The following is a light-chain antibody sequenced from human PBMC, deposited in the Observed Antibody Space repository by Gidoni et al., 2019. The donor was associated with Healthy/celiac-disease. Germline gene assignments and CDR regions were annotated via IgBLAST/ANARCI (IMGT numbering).Light chain of an antibody. V-gene: IGKV3-15*01. CDR2: GAS. J-gene: IGKJ1*01. Sequence: EIVMTPSPATLSVSPGERATLSCRASQSVSSNLAWYQQKPGQAPRLLIYGASTRATGIPARFSGSGSGTEFNRTISSLQSEDFAVYYCKQYNNWPPGPGTFGQGTKVEIK. CDR3: KQYNNWPPGPGT. CDR1: QSVSSN.